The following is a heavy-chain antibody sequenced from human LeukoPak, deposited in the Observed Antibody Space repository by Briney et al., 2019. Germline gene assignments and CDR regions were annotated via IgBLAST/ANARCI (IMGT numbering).Heavy chain of an antibody. CDR3: ARSTAHFDY. Sequence: GGSLRLSCAASGFTFSTYSMNWVRQAPGKGLEWVSYITGSSSTIYYADSVKGRFTISRDNARNSLYLQMNSLRAEDTAVYYCARSTAHFDYWGQGTLVTVSS. D-gene: IGHD4-11*01. J-gene: IGHJ4*02. V-gene: IGHV3-48*01. CDR2: ITGSSSTI. CDR1: GFTFSTYS.